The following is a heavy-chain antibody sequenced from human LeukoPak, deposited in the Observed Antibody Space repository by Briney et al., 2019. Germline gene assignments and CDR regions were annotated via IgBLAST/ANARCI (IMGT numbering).Heavy chain of an antibody. V-gene: IGHV4-31*03. J-gene: IGHJ4*02. Sequence: SETLSLTCTVSGGSISSGGYYWSWIRQHPGKGLEWIGYIHYSGSTYYNPSLKSRVTISVDTSKNQFSLELSSVTAADTAVYYCARSSGSANADWGQGTLVTVSS. CDR1: GGSISSGGYY. CDR2: IHYSGST. D-gene: IGHD1-26*01. CDR3: ARSSGSANAD.